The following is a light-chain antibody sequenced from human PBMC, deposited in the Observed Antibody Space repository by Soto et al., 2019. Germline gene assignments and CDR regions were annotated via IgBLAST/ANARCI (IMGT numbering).Light chain of an antibody. Sequence: DIQMTQSPSSLSASVGDRVTITCRASQSISSYLNWYQQKPGKAPKLLIYAASSLQSGVPSRFSGSGSGTDFTLTISSLQPEDFATYYCQQSYRIPDTFGQGTKLESK. CDR2: AAS. CDR1: QSISSY. J-gene: IGKJ2*01. V-gene: IGKV1-39*01. CDR3: QQSYRIPDT.